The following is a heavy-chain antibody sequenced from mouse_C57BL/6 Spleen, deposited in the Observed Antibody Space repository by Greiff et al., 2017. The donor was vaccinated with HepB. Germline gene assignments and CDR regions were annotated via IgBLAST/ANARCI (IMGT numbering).Heavy chain of an antibody. D-gene: IGHD1-1*01. Sequence: VQLQQSGPGLVKPSQSLSLTCSVTGYSITSGYYWNWIRQFPGNKLEWMGYISYDGSNNYNPSLKNRISITRDTSKNQFFLKLNSVTTEDTATYYCARVGGDYYGSSYDWYFDVWGTGTTVTVSS. CDR1: GYSITSGYY. V-gene: IGHV3-6*01. CDR3: ARVGGDYYGSSYDWYFDV. CDR2: ISYDGSN. J-gene: IGHJ1*03.